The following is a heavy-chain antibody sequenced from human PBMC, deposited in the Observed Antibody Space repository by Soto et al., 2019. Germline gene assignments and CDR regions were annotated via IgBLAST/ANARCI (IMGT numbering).Heavy chain of an antibody. Sequence: KPSETLSLTCTVSGGSISSGDYYWSWIRQPPGKGLEWIGYIYYSGSTYYNPSLKSRVTISVDTSKNQFSLKLSSVTAADTAVYYCARGRRVATINFRIGYWGQGTLVTVSS. D-gene: IGHD5-12*01. CDR3: ARGRRVATINFRIGY. V-gene: IGHV4-30-4*01. CDR1: GGSISSGDYY. CDR2: IYYSGST. J-gene: IGHJ4*02.